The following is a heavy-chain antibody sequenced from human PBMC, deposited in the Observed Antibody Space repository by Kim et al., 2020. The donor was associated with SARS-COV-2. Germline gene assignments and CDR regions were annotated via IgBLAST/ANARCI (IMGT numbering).Heavy chain of an antibody. CDR2: IYYSGST. CDR3: ASSPRGISFDWSHWQNWFDP. Sequence: SETLSLTCTVSGGSISSYYWSWIRQPPGKGLEWIGYIYYSGSTNYNPSLKSRVTISVDTSKNQFSLKLNAVTAADTAVYYCASSPRGISFDWSHWQNWFDPWGQGTLVTVSS. J-gene: IGHJ5*02. V-gene: IGHV4-59*01. D-gene: IGHD3-9*01. CDR1: GGSISSYY.